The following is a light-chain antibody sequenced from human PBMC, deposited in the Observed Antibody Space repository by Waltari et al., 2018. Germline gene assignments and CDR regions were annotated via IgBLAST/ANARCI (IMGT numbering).Light chain of an antibody. Sequence: SXDLTXPXXXSVSPGQTARITCSGDALPKKFVYLYQQKSGQAPVSVLYEAKKRPSGIPEXXSXSSXGTMAXLTITGAQADDDSDYYCXXXDSXGIXXGVFGXGTXXTVL. J-gene: IGLJ3*02. V-gene: IGLV3-10*01. CDR2: EAK. CDR1: ALPKKF. CDR3: XXXDSXGIXXGV.